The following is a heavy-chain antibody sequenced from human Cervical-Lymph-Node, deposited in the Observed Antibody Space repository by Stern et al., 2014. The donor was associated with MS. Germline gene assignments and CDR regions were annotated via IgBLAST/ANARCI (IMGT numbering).Heavy chain of an antibody. CDR2: VSNEGSKQ. CDR1: GFIFSNYA. V-gene: IGHV3-30-3*01. D-gene: IGHD2-15*01. Sequence: MQLVASGGGVVQPGRSLRLSCAASGFIFSNYAMHWVRQAPGKGLDWVAFVSNEGSKQFYADSVKGRFTISRDNANNTLYLQMNSIRPEDTAVYYCGRDTCRGGGCYFRYWGQGILITVSS. J-gene: IGHJ4*02. CDR3: GRDTCRGGGCYFRY.